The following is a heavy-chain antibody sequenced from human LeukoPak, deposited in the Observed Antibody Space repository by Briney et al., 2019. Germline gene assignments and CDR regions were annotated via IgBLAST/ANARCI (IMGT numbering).Heavy chain of an antibody. CDR2: ISGSGGST. CDR1: GFTFSSYA. J-gene: IGHJ6*02. V-gene: IGHV3-23*01. Sequence: GGSLRLSCAASGFTFSSYAMSWVRQAPGKGLEWVSAISGSGGSTYYADSVKGRFTISKDNPKNTLYLQMNSLRAEDTAVYYCAKGELDCSSTSCHGYYYYYGMDVWGQGTTVTVSS. CDR3: AKGELDCSSTSCHGYYYYYGMDV. D-gene: IGHD2-2*01.